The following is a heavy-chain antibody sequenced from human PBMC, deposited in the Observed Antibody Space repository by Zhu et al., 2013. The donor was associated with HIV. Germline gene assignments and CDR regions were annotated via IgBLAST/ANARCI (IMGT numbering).Heavy chain of an antibody. J-gene: IGHJ4*02. Sequence: VQLLESGGGVVQPGRSLRLSCAASGFTFHSFDMHWVRRAPGKGLEWVALISYDGSNKYYGDSVKGRFSVSRDNSQNTVYLQMSSLRIDDTAVYYCAKDLPVALLPTAMVTGFDSWGQGVLVTVAS. D-gene: IGHD5-18*01. CDR2: ISYDGSNK. CDR3: AKDLPVALLPTAMVTGFDS. V-gene: IGHV3-30*18. CDR1: GFTFHSFD.